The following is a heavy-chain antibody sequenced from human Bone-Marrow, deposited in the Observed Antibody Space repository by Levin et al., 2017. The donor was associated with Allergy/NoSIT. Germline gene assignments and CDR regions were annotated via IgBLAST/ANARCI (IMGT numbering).Heavy chain of an antibody. D-gene: IGHD3-3*01. CDR2: IYHSGST. CDR3: ARDRGLASPWYDFWSGYYTRWFDP. V-gene: IGHV4-38-2*02. J-gene: IGHJ5*02. Sequence: PSETLSLTCAVSGYSISSGYYWGWIRQPPGKGLEWIGSIYHSGSTYYNPSLKSRVTISVDTSKNQFSLKLSSVTAADTAVYYCARDRGLASPWYDFWSGYYTRWFDPWGQGTLVTVSS. CDR1: GYSISSGYY.